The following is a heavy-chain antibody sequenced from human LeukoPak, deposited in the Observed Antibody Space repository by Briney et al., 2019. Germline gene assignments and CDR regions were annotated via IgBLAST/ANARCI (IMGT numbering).Heavy chain of an antibody. Sequence: PSETLSLTCTVSGGSISSGSYYWSWIRQPAGKGLEWIGRIYTSGSTNYNPSLKSRVTISVDMSKNQFSLKLSSVTAADTAVYYCARGRVIIPYYFDYWGQGTLVTVSS. J-gene: IGHJ4*02. CDR1: GGSISSGSYY. CDR2: IYTSGST. D-gene: IGHD3-3*01. CDR3: ARGRVIIPYYFDY. V-gene: IGHV4-61*02.